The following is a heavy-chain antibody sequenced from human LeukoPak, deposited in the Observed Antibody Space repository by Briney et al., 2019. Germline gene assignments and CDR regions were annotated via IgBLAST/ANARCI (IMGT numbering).Heavy chain of an antibody. CDR1: GFAFSAYW. CDR2: INEDATTI. Sequence: GGSLRLSCAASGFAFSAYWMRWVRQAPGKGLEWVSRINEDATTITYADSVKGRFIISRDNSKKSLYLQMNNLRAEDTAVYYCVRDLILVWTPGDDFDFWGQGTLVIVSS. D-gene: IGHD3-16*01. J-gene: IGHJ4*02. V-gene: IGHV3-74*01. CDR3: VRDLILVWTPGDDFDF.